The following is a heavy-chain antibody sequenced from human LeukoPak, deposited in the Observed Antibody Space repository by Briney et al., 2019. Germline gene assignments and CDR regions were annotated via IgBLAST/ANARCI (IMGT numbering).Heavy chain of an antibody. D-gene: IGHD2-15*01. CDR2: ISSSSSYI. CDR3: ARDPGGYCSGGSCYHWFDP. Sequence: TGGSLRLSCAASGFTFSSYSMNWVRQAPGKGLEWVSSISSSSSYIHYADSVKGRFTISRDNAKNSLYLQMNSLRAEDTAVYYCARDPGGYCSGGSCYHWFDPWGQGTLVTVSS. J-gene: IGHJ5*02. V-gene: IGHV3-21*01. CDR1: GFTFSSYS.